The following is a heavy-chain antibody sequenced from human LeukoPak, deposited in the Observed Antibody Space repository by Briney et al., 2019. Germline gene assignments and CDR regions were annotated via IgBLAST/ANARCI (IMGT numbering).Heavy chain of an antibody. CDR1: GFTFSNYA. V-gene: IGHV3-23*01. Sequence: GGSLRLSCAASGFTFSNYAMSWVRQAPGKGLEWVSVISGSGGSTYYADSVKGRFIISRDNFNNTLDLQMNSLRAEDTAIYYCAKDLSCRTTSCYKRGANWFDPWGQGTLVTVSS. D-gene: IGHD2-2*02. CDR3: AKDLSCRTTSCYKRGANWFDP. J-gene: IGHJ5*02. CDR2: ISGSGGST.